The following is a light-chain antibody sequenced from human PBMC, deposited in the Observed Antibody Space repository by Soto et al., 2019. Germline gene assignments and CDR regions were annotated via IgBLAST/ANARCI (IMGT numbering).Light chain of an antibody. V-gene: IGLV2-11*01. CDR2: NVI. Sequence: QSALTQPRSVSGSPGQSVTISCTGTSSDVGGYNFVSWYQHHPGKAPKLMIYNVIQRPSGVPDRFSASKSGNTASLTISGLQAEAEADYYCCSYAGSYTYVFGTGTKVTVL. CDR3: CSYAGSYTYV. CDR1: SSDVGGYNF. J-gene: IGLJ1*01.